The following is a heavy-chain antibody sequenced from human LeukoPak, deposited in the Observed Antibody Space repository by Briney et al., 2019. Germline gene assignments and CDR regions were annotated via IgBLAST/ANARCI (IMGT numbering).Heavy chain of an antibody. V-gene: IGHV4-4*02. CDR1: GGSISSSNW. CDR2: IYHSGST. J-gene: IGHJ4*02. CDR3: ATRYYYDSSGYDRSFGY. Sequence: PSETLSLTCAVSGGSISSSNWWSWVRQPPGKGLEWIGEIYHSGSTNYNPSLKSRVTISVDKSKNQFSLKLSSVTAADTAVYYCATRYYYDSSGYDRSFGYWGQGTLVTVSS. D-gene: IGHD3-22*01.